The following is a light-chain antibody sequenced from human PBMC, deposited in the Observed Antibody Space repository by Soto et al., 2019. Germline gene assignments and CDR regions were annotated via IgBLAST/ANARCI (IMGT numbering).Light chain of an antibody. CDR1: SSDVGAYDY. J-gene: IGLJ1*01. Sequence: QSALTQPASVSGSPGQSITISCTGTSSDVGAYDYVSWYQQHPGEVPKLMIFDVSDRPSGVSNPFSGSKSGNTASLTISGPQAEDEADYYCSSFTTSTSYVVGSGTKLTFL. CDR2: DVS. V-gene: IGLV2-14*03. CDR3: SSFTTSTSYV.